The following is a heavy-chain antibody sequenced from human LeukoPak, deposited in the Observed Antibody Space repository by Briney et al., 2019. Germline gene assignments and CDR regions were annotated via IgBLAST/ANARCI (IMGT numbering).Heavy chain of an antibody. D-gene: IGHD1-26*01. V-gene: IGHV4-59*08. CDR1: GGSISSYY. J-gene: IGHJ4*02. CDR2: IYYSGST. CDR3: ARAQYSGSYYY. Sequence: YPSETLSLTCTVSGGSISSYYWSWIRQPPGKGLEWIGYIYYSGSTNYNPSLKSRVTISVDTSKNQFSLKLSSVTAADTAVYYCARAQYSGSYYYWGQGTLVTVSS.